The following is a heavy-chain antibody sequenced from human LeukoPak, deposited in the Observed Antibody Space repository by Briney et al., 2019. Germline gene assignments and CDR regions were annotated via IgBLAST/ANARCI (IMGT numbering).Heavy chain of an antibody. D-gene: IGHD6-19*01. CDR3: ARQGTYSSAIGMGY. J-gene: IGHJ4*02. V-gene: IGHV1-46*02. CDR1: GYTFNNHY. Sequence: GASVKVSCKASGYTFNNHYMYWVRQAPGRGFEWMGVINPSGGSTSYAQKFQSRVTMTRDTSTRTVYMEVDSLRSEDTAVYYCARQGTYSSAIGMGYWGQGTLVTVSS. CDR2: INPSGGST.